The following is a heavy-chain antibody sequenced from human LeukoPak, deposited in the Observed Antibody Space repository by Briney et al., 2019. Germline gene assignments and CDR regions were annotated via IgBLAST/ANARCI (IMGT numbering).Heavy chain of an antibody. CDR3: ATAYLRFLETDY. V-gene: IGHV1-24*01. D-gene: IGHD3-3*01. J-gene: IGHJ4*02. Sequence: ASVKVSCTVSGYTLTELSMHWVRQAPGKGLEWMGGFDPEDGETIYAQNLQGRVTITEDTSTDTAYMELSSLRSEDTAVYYCATAYLRFLETDYWGQGTLVTVSS. CDR1: GYTLTELS. CDR2: FDPEDGET.